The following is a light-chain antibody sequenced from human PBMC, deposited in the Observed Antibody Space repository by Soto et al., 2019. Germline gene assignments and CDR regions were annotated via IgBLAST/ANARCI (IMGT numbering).Light chain of an antibody. CDR2: GAS. CDR3: LQDKSFPRT. CDR1: QDVSIW. J-gene: IGKJ4*01. Sequence: DLQMTQSPSSLSASVGDKVTITCRASQDVSIWLAWFQQKPGEAPKLLIYGASSLQSGVPSRFSGTGSGTDFTLTINSLQPEDFATYYCLQDKSFPRTFGGGTKVEVK. V-gene: IGKV1-12*01.